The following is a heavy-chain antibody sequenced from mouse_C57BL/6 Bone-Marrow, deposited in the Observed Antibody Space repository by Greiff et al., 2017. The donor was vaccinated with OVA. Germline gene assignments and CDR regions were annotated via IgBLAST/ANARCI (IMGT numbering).Heavy chain of an antibody. V-gene: IGHV1-54*01. J-gene: IGHJ1*03. CDR2: INPGSGGT. Sequence: VQLQQSGAELVRPGTSVKVSCKASGYAFTNYLIEWVKQRPGQGLEWIGVINPGSGGTNYNEKFKGKATLTADKSSSTAYMQLSSLTSEDSAVDFCGVVLRRYWYFDVWGTGTTVTVSS. CDR3: GVVLRRYWYFDV. D-gene: IGHD1-1*02. CDR1: GYAFTNYL.